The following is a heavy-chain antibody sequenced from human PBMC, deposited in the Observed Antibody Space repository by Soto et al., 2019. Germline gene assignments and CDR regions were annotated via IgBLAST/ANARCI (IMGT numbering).Heavy chain of an antibody. CDR3: ARGNDRLNWFDP. V-gene: IGHV4-59*01. CDR1: GGSISSYY. J-gene: IGHJ5*02. D-gene: IGHD1-1*01. Sequence: PSETLSLTCTVSGGSISSYYWSWIRQPPGKGLEWIGYIYYSGSTNYNPSLKSRVTISVDTSKNQFSLKLSSVTAADTAVYYCARGNDRLNWFDPWGQGTLVTVS. CDR2: IYYSGST.